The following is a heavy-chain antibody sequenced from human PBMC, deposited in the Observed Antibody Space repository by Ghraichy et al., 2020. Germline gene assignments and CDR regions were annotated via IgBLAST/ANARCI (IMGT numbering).Heavy chain of an antibody. CDR2: ISYGGDHI. CDR3: ARDRWRQTVMVDAFDI. Sequence: GGSLRLSCAASGFTFSSYSMNWVRQAPGKGLEWISSISYGGDHIDYTDSVKGRFTISRDNAKNSLDLQMNSLRVEDTAVYYCARDRWRQTVMVDAFDIWGQGTMVTVSS. CDR1: GFTFSSYS. V-gene: IGHV3-21*01. D-gene: IGHD5-18*01. J-gene: IGHJ3*02.